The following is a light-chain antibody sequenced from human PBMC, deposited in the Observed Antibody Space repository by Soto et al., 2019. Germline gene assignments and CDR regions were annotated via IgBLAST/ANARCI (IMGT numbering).Light chain of an antibody. V-gene: IGKV1-17*01. CDR2: AAS. Sequence: IKMTQSPSSLSASVGDRVTIACRASQGIRNDLGWYQQKPGKAPKLLIYAASSLESGVPSRFSGSGSGTDFTLTISSLEPEDFAVYYCQQRSNWPTLGQGTRLEIK. CDR3: QQRSNWPT. CDR1: QGIRND. J-gene: IGKJ5*01.